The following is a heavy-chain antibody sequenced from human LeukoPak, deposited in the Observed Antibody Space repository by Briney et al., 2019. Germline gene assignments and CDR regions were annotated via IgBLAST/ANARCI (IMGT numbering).Heavy chain of an antibody. V-gene: IGHV4-34*01. CDR2: INHSGST. CDR3: ARGRSCSSTSCLYNWFDP. Sequence: SETLSLTCAVYGGSFGGYYWSWIRQPPGKGLEWIGEINHSGSTNYNPSLKSRVTISVDTSKNQFSLKLSSVTAADTAVYYCARGRSCSSTSCLYNWFDPWGQGTLVTVSS. J-gene: IGHJ5*02. CDR1: GGSFGGYY. D-gene: IGHD2-2*01.